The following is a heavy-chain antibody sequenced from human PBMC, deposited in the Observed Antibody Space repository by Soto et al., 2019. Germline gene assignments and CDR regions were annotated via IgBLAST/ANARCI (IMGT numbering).Heavy chain of an antibody. CDR2: IIPIFGTA. J-gene: IGHJ5*02. V-gene: IGHV1-69*13. CDR1: GGTFSSYA. Sequence: SVKVSCKASGGTFSSYAISWVRQAPGQGLEWMGGIIPIFGTANYAQKFQGRVTITADELTSTACVELSNLRSEDTAVYYCARDRPFLLRIAMPSSRFDLWFQRTLVTVSS. D-gene: IGHD6-13*01. CDR3: ARDRPFLLRIAMPSSRFDL.